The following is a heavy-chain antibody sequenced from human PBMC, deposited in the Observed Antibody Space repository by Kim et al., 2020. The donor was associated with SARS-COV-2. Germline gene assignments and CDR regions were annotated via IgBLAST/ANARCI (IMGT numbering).Heavy chain of an antibody. CDR3: ARGSLIDPSYYDSSMSAFDI. V-gene: IGHV3-33*08. J-gene: IGHJ3*02. D-gene: IGHD3-22*01. CDR1: GFTFSSYG. Sequence: GGSLRLSCAASGFTFSSYGMHWVRQAPGKGLEWVAVIWYDGSNKYYADSVKGRFTISRDNSKNTLYLQMNSLRAEDTAVYYCARGSLIDPSYYDSSMSAFDIWGQGTMVTVSS. CDR2: IWYDGSNK.